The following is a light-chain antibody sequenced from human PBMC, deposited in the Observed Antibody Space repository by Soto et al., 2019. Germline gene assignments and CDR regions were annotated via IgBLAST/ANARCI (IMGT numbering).Light chain of an antibody. Sequence: QSALTQPPSASGSPGQSVTISCTGTSSNVGGYNYVSWYQQHPGKAPKLMIYEVSKRPSGVPDRFSGSKSGNTASLTVSGLQAEDEADYYCSSFAGFNNFAVFGGGTKLTVL. CDR2: EVS. CDR1: SSNVGGYNY. V-gene: IGLV2-8*01. J-gene: IGLJ2*01. CDR3: SSFAGFNNFAV.